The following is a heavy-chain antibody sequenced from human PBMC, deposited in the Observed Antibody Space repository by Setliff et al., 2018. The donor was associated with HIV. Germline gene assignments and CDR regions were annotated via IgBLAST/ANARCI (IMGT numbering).Heavy chain of an antibody. D-gene: IGHD3-10*01. CDR1: GFTFSSYT. V-gene: IGHV3-21*01. CDR2: ITSSSNYI. Sequence: GESLKISCAASGFTFSSYTMDWVRQAPGKGLEWVSSITSSSNYIYYADSVKGRFTISRDNAKNSLYLQMNSLRVEDTAVYYCARVPSGGDFDYWGQGTLVTVSS. CDR3: ARVPSGGDFDY. J-gene: IGHJ4*02.